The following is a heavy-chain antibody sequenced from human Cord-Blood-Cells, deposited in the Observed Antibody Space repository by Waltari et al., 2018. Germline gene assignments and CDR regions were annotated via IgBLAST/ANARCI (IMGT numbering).Heavy chain of an antibody. CDR1: GGSFSGYY. V-gene: IGHV4-34*01. Sequence: QVQLQQWGAGLLKPSETLSLTCAVYGGSFSGYYWRWIRQPPGKGLEWIGEINYSVSTNYNPSLKSRVTISVDTSKNQFSLKLSSVTAADTAVYYCAPSLNGSIVTAVSYWGQGTLVTVSS. J-gene: IGHJ4*02. CDR2: INYSVST. D-gene: IGHD5-18*01. CDR3: APSLNGSIVTAVSY.